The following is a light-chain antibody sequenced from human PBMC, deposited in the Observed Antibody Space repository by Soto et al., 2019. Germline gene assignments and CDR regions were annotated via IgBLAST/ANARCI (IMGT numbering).Light chain of an antibody. CDR1: QSVSSSY. V-gene: IGKV3-20*01. Sequence: EIVLTQSPGTLSLSPGERATLSCRASQSVSSSYLAWYQQKPGQAPRLLIYGASSRDNGIPDRFSGSGSGTDFTLTISRLEPEDFAVYYCQQYSTSSYTFGQGTKLEIK. CDR3: QQYSTSSYT. CDR2: GAS. J-gene: IGKJ2*01.